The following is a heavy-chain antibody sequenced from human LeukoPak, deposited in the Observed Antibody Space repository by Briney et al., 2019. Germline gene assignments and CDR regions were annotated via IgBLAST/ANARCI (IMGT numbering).Heavy chain of an antibody. CDR3: AKDRGRYYDSNGYYWGYYFDS. D-gene: IGHD3-22*01. CDR1: GFTFSSYT. CDR2: ISSTNRYI. Sequence: PGGSLRLSCAVSGFTFSSYTMNWVRQAPGKGLEWVSSISSTNRYIYYANSVKGRFTISRDNAKNSLYLEMSSLRAEDTAVCYCAKDRGRYYDSNGYYWGYYFDSWGQGILVTVST. J-gene: IGHJ4*02. V-gene: IGHV3-21*04.